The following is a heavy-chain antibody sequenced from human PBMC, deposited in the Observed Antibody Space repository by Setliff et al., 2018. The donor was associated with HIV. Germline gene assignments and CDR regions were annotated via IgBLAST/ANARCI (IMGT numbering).Heavy chain of an antibody. V-gene: IGHV1-69*13. CDR3: ARGDSLLESIVWFDR. CDR1: GGPFSSYG. D-gene: IGHD1-1*01. Sequence: SVKVSCKVSGGPFSSYGFTWVRQAPGQGLEWMGGLIPLFGSANYPQKFQGRVTMTADESTRTVYMELSRLRFEDTAMYYCARGDSLLESIVWFDRWGQGTLVTVSS. CDR2: LIPLFGSA. J-gene: IGHJ5*02.